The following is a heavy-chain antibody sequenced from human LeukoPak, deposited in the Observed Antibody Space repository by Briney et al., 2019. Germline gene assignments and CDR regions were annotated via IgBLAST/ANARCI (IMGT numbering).Heavy chain of an antibody. CDR3: AGGRRLNAFDI. CDR1: GGSFSGYY. V-gene: IGHV4-34*01. J-gene: IGHJ3*02. Sequence: PSETLSLTCAVYGGSFSGYYWSWIRQPPGKGLEWIGEINHSGSTNYNPSLKSRVTISVDTSKNQFSLKLSSVTAADTAVYYCAGGRRLNAFDIWGQGTMVTVSS. CDR2: INHSGST.